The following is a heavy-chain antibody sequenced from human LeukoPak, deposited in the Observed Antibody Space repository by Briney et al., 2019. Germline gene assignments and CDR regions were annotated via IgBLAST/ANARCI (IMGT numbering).Heavy chain of an antibody. D-gene: IGHD3-22*01. V-gene: IGHV1-18*01. CDR1: GYTFTSYG. CDR2: ISAYNGNT. CDR3: ARERDYYDSSGYYVGAFDI. J-gene: IGHJ3*02. Sequence: ASVKVSCKASGYTFTSYGISWVQQAPGQGLEWMGWISAYNGNTNYAQKLQGRVTMTTDTSTSTAYMELRSLRSDDTAVYYCARERDYYDSSGYYVGAFDIWGQGTMVTVSS.